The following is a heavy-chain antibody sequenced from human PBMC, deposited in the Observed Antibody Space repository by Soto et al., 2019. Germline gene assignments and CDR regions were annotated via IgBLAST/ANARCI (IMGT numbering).Heavy chain of an antibody. CDR1: GGTFSSYA. J-gene: IGHJ4*02. Sequence: QVQLVQSGAEVKKPGSSVKVSCKASGGTFSSYAISWVRQAPGQGLEWMGGIIPIFGTANYAQKFQGRVTXXAXEYXRTAYMELSSLRSEDTAVYYCAPVSGTQAVAGTTGWGQGTLVTVSS. CDR2: IIPIFGTA. CDR3: APVSGTQAVAGTTG. V-gene: IGHV1-69*12. D-gene: IGHD6-19*01.